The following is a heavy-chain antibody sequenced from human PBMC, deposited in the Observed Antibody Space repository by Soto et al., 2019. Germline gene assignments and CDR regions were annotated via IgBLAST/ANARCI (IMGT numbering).Heavy chain of an antibody. V-gene: IGHV1-2*02. J-gene: IGHJ4*02. CDR1: GYTFTGYF. CDR2: INPNSGAT. D-gene: IGHD1-1*01. CDR3: ARGQKLFQDGRFDY. Sequence: QVQLVQSGAEVKKPGASVKVSCKASGYTFTGYFIHWVRQAPGQGLEWMGYINPNSGATKYAPRFQGRVTMTSDTSIRTAYMDLSNLRSDDTAVYYCARGQKLFQDGRFDYWGQGTLVTVSS.